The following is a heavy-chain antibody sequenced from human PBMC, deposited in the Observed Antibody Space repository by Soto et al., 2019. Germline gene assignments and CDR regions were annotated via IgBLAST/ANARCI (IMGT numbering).Heavy chain of an antibody. CDR3: AKDRLTIFGVVIIGGADY. D-gene: IGHD3-3*01. Sequence: GRSLRLSCAASGFTFSSYGMHWVRQAPGKGLEWVAVISYDGSNKYYADSVKGRFTISRDNSKNTLYLQMNSLRAEDTAVYYCAKDRLTIFGVVIIGGADYWGQGTLVTVSS. CDR2: ISYDGSNK. V-gene: IGHV3-30*18. CDR1: GFTFSSYG. J-gene: IGHJ4*02.